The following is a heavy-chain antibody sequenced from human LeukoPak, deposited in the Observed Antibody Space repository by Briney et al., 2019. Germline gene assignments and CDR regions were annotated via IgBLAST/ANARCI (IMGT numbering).Heavy chain of an antibody. Sequence: GRSLRPSCAASGFTLSSYAIHWVRQAPAKGLEWVAVISYDGSNKYYADSVKGRFTISRDNAKNSLYLQMNSLRAEDTAVYYCAELGITMIGGVWGKGTTVTISS. D-gene: IGHD3-10*02. CDR2: ISYDGSNK. CDR1: GFTLSSYA. V-gene: IGHV3-30*04. CDR3: AELGITMIGGV. J-gene: IGHJ6*04.